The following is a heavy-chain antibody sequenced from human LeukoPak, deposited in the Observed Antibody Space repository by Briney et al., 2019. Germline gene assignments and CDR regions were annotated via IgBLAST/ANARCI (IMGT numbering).Heavy chain of an antibody. Sequence: GGSLRLSCAASGFTFSSYWMHWVRHTPGKGLVWVSRIKSDGSSTSYADSVKGRFTISRDNSKNTLYLQMNSLRAEDTAVYYCVGVGSGPVYYYYYYGMDVWDQGTTVTVSS. CDR2: IKSDGSST. J-gene: IGHJ6*02. V-gene: IGHV3-74*01. D-gene: IGHD1-26*01. CDR3: VGVGSGPVYYYYYYGMDV. CDR1: GFTFSSYW.